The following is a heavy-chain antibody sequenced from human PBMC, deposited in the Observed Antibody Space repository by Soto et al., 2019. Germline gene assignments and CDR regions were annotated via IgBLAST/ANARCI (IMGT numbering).Heavy chain of an antibody. D-gene: IGHD3-16*02. V-gene: IGHV3-15*02. CDR2: ILSVSDGEGT. CDR3: DKDDYIRGSDRYRWAY. J-gene: IGHJ4*02. Sequence: DVQLVESGGALVKPGGSLRLSCAASGITLSNSWMSWVRQAPGGGLEWVARILSVSDGEGTDYAAPVRGSFRISRDDSKYTLHLEMNTLKPEDEGVDYCDKDDYIRGSDRYRWAYWGQGTPVTVSS. CDR1: GITLSNSW.